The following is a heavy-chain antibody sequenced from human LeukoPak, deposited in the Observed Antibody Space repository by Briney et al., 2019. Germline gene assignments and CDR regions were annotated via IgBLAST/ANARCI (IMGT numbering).Heavy chain of an antibody. J-gene: IGHJ4*02. Sequence: GASVKVSCKASGYTFTGYYVHWVRQAPGQGLEWMGWINTNTGNPTYAQGFTGRFVFSLDTSVSTAYLQISSLKAEDTAVYYCARMGGYYDSSGYSFDYWGQGTLVTVSS. D-gene: IGHD3-22*01. CDR1: GYTFTGYY. CDR2: INTNTGNP. V-gene: IGHV7-4-1*02. CDR3: ARMGGYYDSSGYSFDY.